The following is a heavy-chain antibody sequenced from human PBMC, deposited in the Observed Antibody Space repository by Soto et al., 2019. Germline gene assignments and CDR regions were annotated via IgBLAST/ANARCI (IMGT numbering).Heavy chain of an antibody. V-gene: IGHV3-48*01. CDR1: GFTFSSYS. D-gene: IGHD3-3*01. Sequence: GGSLRLSCAASGFTFSSYSMNWVRQAPGKGLEWVSYISSSSSTTYYADSVKGRFTISRDNSKNTLYLQMNSLRAEDTAVYYCSWRIFTIFGSHYGMDVWGQGTTVTVSS. CDR2: ISSSSSTT. J-gene: IGHJ6*02. CDR3: SWRIFTIFGSHYGMDV.